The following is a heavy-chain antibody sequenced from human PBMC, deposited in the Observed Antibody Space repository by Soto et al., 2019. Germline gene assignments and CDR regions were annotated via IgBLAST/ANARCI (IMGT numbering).Heavy chain of an antibody. J-gene: IGHJ6*02. V-gene: IGHV4-34*01. Sequence: SETLSLTCAVYCGSFSGYYWSWIRQPPGKGLEWIGEINHSGSTNYNPSLKSRVTISVDTSKNQFSLKLSSVTAADTAVYYCARGGYCSSTSCSRYYYGMDVWGQGTTVTVSS. CDR2: INHSGST. D-gene: IGHD2-2*01. CDR3: ARGGYCSSTSCSRYYYGMDV. CDR1: CGSFSGYY.